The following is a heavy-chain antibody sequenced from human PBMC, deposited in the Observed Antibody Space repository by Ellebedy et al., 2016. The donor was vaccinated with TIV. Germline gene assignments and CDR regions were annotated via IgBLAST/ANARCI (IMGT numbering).Heavy chain of an antibody. CDR3: ARRTSFEAALDY. Sequence: SETLSLTCTVSGGSISSYYWSWIRQPPGKGLEWIGYIYYSGSTNYNPSLKSRVTISVDTSKNQFSLKLSSVTAADTAVYYCARRTSFEAALDYWGQGTLVTVSS. CDR1: GGSISSYY. V-gene: IGHV4-59*08. CDR2: IYYSGST. D-gene: IGHD2-2*01. J-gene: IGHJ4*02.